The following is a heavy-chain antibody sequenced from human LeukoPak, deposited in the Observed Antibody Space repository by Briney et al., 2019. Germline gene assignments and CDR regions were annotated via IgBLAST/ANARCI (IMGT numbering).Heavy chain of an antibody. V-gene: IGHV4-59*08. J-gene: IGHJ4*02. Sequence: SETLSLTCTVSGGSISSYYWSWIRQPPGKGLEWIGYIYYSGSTNYNPSLKSRVTISVDTSKNQFSLKLSSVTAADTAVYYCARHWDSGYDYDLYYFDYWGQGTLVTVSS. D-gene: IGHD5-12*01. CDR3: ARHWDSGYDYDLYYFDY. CDR2: IYYSGST. CDR1: GGSISSYY.